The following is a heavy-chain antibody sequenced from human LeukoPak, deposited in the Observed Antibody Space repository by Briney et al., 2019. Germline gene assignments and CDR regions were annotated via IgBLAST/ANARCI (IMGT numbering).Heavy chain of an antibody. Sequence: PGRSLRLSCAASGFTFSSYAMHWVRQAPGKGLEWVAVISYDGSNKYYADSVKGRFSISRDNYKNTLYLQMNSLRAKDTAVYYCARAMVRGVRVRPTLDYWGQGTLVTVSS. CDR2: ISYDGSNK. V-gene: IGHV3-30-3*01. CDR3: ARAMVRGVRVRPTLDY. J-gene: IGHJ4*02. CDR1: GFTFSSYA. D-gene: IGHD3-10*01.